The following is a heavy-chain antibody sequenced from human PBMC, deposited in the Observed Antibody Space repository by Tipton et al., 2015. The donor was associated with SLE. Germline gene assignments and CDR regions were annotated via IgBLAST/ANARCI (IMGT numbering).Heavy chain of an antibody. CDR3: ARPTGAGTYSAGWFDP. Sequence: TLSLTCTVSGGSIRSSSYYWGWIRQPPGKGLEWIGSIYYSGSTYYTPSLKSRVTISLDTSKNQFSLKLKSVTAADTAVYYCARPTGAGTYSAGWFDPWGQGTLVTVSS. CDR1: GGSIRSSSYY. CDR2: IYYSGST. D-gene: IGHD3-10*01. J-gene: IGHJ5*02. V-gene: IGHV4-39*07.